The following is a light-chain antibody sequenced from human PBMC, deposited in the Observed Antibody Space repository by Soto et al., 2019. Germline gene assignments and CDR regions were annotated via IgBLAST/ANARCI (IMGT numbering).Light chain of an antibody. V-gene: IGLV1-47*01. CDR2: RNN. Sequence: QSVLTQPPSASGTPGQRVNISCSGSSSNIGSNYVYWYRQFPGTAPKLLIQRNNQRPSGVPARFSGSKSGTSASLAISGLRSEDEADYYCATWDDSLGGVVFGGGTKLTVL. CDR3: ATWDDSLGGVV. J-gene: IGLJ2*01. CDR1: SSNIGSNY.